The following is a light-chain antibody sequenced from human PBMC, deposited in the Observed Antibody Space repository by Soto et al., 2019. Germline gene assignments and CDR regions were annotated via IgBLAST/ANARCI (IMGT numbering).Light chain of an antibody. Sequence: QSVLTQPPSASGTPGQRVTISCSGSSXNVGGNPVNWYQHVPTTAPKLLIYTNTQRPSGVPDRFSGSKSGTSASLAISGLQSEDEADYYCASWDDSLNGPVLGTGTKVTVL. V-gene: IGLV1-44*01. CDR3: ASWDDSLNGPV. CDR2: TNT. J-gene: IGLJ1*01. CDR1: SXNVGGNP.